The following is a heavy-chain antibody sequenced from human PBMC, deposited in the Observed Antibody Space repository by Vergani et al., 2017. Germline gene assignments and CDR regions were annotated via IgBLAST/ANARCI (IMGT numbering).Heavy chain of an antibody. V-gene: IGHV3-30*02. CDR2: LRYGGYNK. CDR3: AKWIPEYSSGWVRNHYFDY. CDR1: GFTFSNYG. J-gene: IGHJ4*02. D-gene: IGHD6-19*01. Sequence: QVQLVESGGGVVQPGGSLRLSCAASGFTFSNYGIHWVRQAPGKGLEWVAFLRYGGYNKYYPDSVKGRFTISGDTSKNTLYLQMNSLRAEDTAVYYCAKWIPEYSSGWVRNHYFDYWGQGTLVTVSS.